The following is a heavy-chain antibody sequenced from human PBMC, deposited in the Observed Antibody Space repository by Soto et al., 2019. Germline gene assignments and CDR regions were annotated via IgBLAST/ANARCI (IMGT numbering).Heavy chain of an antibody. D-gene: IGHD1-26*01. V-gene: IGHV1-46*03. J-gene: IGHJ3*02. Sequence: QVQLVQSGAEVKKPGASVKVSCKASGYTFTSYYMHWVRQAPGQGLEWRGIINPSGGSTSYAQKFQGRVTMTRDTSTSTVYMELSSLRSEDTAVYYCAREGGREADAFDIWGQGTMVTVSS. CDR1: GYTFTSYY. CDR3: AREGGREADAFDI. CDR2: INPSGGST.